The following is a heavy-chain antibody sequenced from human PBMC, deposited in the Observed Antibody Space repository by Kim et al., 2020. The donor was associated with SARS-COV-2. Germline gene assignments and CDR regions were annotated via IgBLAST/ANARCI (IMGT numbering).Heavy chain of an antibody. CDR2: INTNTGNP. Sequence: ASVKVSCKASGYTFTSYAMNWVRQAPGQGLEWMGWINTNTGNPTYAQGFTGRFVFSLDTSVSTAYLQISSLKAEDTAVYYCARVGCSSTSCQYYYYGMDVWGQGTTVTVSS. V-gene: IGHV7-4-1*02. CDR3: ARVGCSSTSCQYYYYGMDV. J-gene: IGHJ6*02. CDR1: GYTFTSYA. D-gene: IGHD2-2*01.